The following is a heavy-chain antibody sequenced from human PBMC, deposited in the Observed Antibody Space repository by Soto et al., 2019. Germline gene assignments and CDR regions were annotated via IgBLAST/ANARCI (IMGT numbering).Heavy chain of an antibody. CDR3: ASSGWSGYYSFDY. Sequence: QVQLVQSGAEVKKPGASVKVSCKASGYTLTSYAMHWVRQAPGQRLEWMGWINAGNGNTKYSQKFQGRVTITRDTSASTAYMELSSLRSEDTAVYYCASSGWSGYYSFDYWGQGTLVTVSS. J-gene: IGHJ4*02. D-gene: IGHD3-3*01. V-gene: IGHV1-3*01. CDR2: INAGNGNT. CDR1: GYTLTSYA.